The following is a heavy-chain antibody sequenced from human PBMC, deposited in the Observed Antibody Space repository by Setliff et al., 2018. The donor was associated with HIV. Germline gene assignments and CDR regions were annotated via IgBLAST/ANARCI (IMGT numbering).Heavy chain of an antibody. CDR3: ARDGVRVPNGDYLSVNWFDP. D-gene: IGHD4-17*01. CDR1: KITFKTYS. J-gene: IGHJ5*02. CDR2: ISSDGITT. V-gene: IGHV3-48*04. Sequence: GGSLRLSCVASKITFKTYSMNWVRQAPGKGLEWVSYISSDGITTSYADSVRGRFTVSRDNAGASLFLQMNSLRVEDTALYYCARDGVRVPNGDYLSVNWFDPWGQGTLVTAPQ.